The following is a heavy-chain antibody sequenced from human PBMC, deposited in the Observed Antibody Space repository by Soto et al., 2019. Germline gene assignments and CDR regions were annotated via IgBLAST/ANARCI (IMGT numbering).Heavy chain of an antibody. J-gene: IGHJ4*02. V-gene: IGHV3-21*01. CDR2: ISSSSSYI. D-gene: IGHD2-15*01. CDR3: ARDAAGEDYFDY. Sequence: GGSLRLSFAASGFTFSSYSMNWVRQAPGKGLEWVSSISSSSSYIYYADSVKGRFTISRDNAKNSLYLQMNSLRAEDTAVYYCARDAAGEDYFDYWGQGTLVTVSS. CDR1: GFTFSSYS.